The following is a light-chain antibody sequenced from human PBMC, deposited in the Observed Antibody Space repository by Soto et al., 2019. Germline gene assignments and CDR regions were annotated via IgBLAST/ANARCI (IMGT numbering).Light chain of an antibody. CDR1: SNDVGGYTF. V-gene: IGLV2-11*01. CDR3: SSYAGSYTLV. J-gene: IGLJ2*01. CDR2: DVS. Sequence: QSALTQPRSVSGSPGQSVTISCTGPSNDVGGYTFVSWYQQHPGKVPKLFIYDVSRRPSGVPDRFSGSKSGNTASLTSSGLQAEDEADYYCSSYAGSYTLVFGGGTKLTVL.